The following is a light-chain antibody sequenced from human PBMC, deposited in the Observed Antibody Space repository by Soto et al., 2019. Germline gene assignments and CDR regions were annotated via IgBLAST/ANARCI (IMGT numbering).Light chain of an antibody. CDR1: QSRLHSNGHNY. Sequence: DIVMTQSPLSLPVTPGEPTSISCRSSQSRLHSNGHNYLQWYLQKPGQSPQLLIYLGSNRASGVPDRFSGSGSGTDFTLKISRVEAEDVGVYYCMQVLQTWTFGQGTKVEIK. CDR2: LGS. V-gene: IGKV2-28*01. J-gene: IGKJ1*01. CDR3: MQVLQTWT.